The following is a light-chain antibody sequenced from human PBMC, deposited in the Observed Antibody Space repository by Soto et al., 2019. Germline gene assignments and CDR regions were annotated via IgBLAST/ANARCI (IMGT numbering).Light chain of an antibody. CDR1: QGISNY. Sequence: DIQMTQSPSSLSASVGDRVTITCRASQGISNYVAWYQQKPGKVPKLLIYAASTLQSGVPSRFSGSGSGTDFTLTISNLQPEDVATYYCQKYNNVPLTFGGGTKVEI. J-gene: IGKJ4*01. V-gene: IGKV1-27*01. CDR3: QKYNNVPLT. CDR2: AAS.